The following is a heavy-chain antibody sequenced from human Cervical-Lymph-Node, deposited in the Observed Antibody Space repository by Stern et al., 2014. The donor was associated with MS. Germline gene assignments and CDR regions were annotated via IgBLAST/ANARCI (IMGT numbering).Heavy chain of an antibody. CDR1: GFTFDDYA. J-gene: IGHJ4*02. D-gene: IGHD5-18*01. CDR2: ISWNSGSI. V-gene: IGHV3-9*01. CDR3: AKDTRGYSYGYVDY. Sequence: EVQLVESGGGLVQPGRSLRLSCAASGFTFDDYAMHWVRQAPGKGLEWVSGISWNSGSIGYADSVKGRFTISRDNAKNSLYLQMNSLRAEDTALYYCAKDTRGYSYGYVDYWGQGTLVTVSS.